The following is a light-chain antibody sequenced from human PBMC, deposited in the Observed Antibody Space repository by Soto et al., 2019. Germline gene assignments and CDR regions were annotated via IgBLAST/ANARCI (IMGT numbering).Light chain of an antibody. V-gene: IGLV3-21*02. CDR3: QLWDSTRDLHV. J-gene: IGLJ1*01. Sequence: SYELTQPPSVSVAPGQTARITCGGNNIGSKSVHWYQQKPGQAPVLVVYADDDRPSGIPERISGSNSGNTATLTISRVEAGDEADYYCQLWDSTRDLHVFGSGTKLTVL. CDR2: ADD. CDR1: NIGSKS.